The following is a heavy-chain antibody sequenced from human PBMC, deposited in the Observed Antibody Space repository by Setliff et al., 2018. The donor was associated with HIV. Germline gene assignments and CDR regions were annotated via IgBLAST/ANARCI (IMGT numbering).Heavy chain of an antibody. CDR2: ISHSGNT. CDR3: ARGIAVAGPYFDY. Sequence: PSETLSLTCTVSGDSINTHYWSWIRQPPGKGLEWIGCISHSGNTNFNPSLNSRVTISVDTPKNEFSLKLSSMTAADTAVYYCARGIAVAGPYFDYWGQGTLVTVSS. J-gene: IGHJ4*02. D-gene: IGHD6-19*01. V-gene: IGHV4-59*11. CDR1: GDSINTHY.